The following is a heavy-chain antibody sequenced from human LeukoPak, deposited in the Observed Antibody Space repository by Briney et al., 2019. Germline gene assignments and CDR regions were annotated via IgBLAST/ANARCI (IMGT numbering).Heavy chain of an antibody. CDR2: ISYDGSNE. D-gene: IGHD2-2*01. CDR3: ARVRAGYCTSTSCYTGMDV. V-gene: IGHV3-30*03. CDR1: GFTFSSYG. Sequence: GGSLRLSCAASGFTFSSYGMHWVRQAPGKGLEWVALISYDGSNEYYAVSVRGRFTISRDNSKFTLYMQMNSLRAEDTAVYYCARVRAGYCTSTSCYTGMDVWGQGTTVTVSS. J-gene: IGHJ6*02.